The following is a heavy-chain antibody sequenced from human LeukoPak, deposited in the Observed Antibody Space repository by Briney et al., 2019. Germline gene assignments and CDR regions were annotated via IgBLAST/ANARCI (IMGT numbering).Heavy chain of an antibody. CDR2: INPSGGST. Sequence: ASVKVSCKASGYTFTSYYMHWVRQAPGQGLEWMGIINPSGGSTTYAQKFQGRVTMTRDTSTSTVYMELSSLRSEDTAVYYCAKDRPNYHESNGHYYRPNGDYWGQGTLVTVAS. CDR3: AKDRPNYHESNGHYYRPNGDY. J-gene: IGHJ4*02. CDR1: GYTFTSYY. D-gene: IGHD3-22*01. V-gene: IGHV1-46*01.